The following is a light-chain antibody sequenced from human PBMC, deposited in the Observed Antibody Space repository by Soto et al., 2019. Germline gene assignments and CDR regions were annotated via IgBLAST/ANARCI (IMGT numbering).Light chain of an antibody. CDR1: QGISSY. Sequence: IQLTQSPSSLSASVGDRVTITCRASQGISSYLAWCQQKPGKAPKLLIYAASTLQSGVPSRFSGSGSGTDFTLTISSLQPEDFATYYCQQLNSYPLTFGQGTRLEIK. V-gene: IGKV1-9*01. CDR3: QQLNSYPLT. CDR2: AAS. J-gene: IGKJ5*01.